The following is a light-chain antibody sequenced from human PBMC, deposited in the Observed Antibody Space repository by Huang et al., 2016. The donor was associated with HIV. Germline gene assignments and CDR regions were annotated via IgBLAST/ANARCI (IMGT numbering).Light chain of an antibody. CDR2: GAS. Sequence: ENVLTQSPGTLSLSPGERATLSCRASQSVSSSHLAWYQHKPGQAPKLLIYGASTRASGVPSRFSGSGSGTDFTLTISRVDPEDFAVYYCQQFETSLSTFGQGTKLEVK. J-gene: IGKJ2*02. CDR3: QQFETSLST. V-gene: IGKV3-20*01. CDR1: QSVSSSH.